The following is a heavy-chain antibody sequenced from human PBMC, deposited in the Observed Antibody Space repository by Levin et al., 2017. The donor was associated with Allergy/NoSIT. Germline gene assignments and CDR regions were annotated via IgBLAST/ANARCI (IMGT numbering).Heavy chain of an antibody. CDR1: GFKFEDYA. D-gene: IGHD1-26*01. CDR2: ISRNGDKI. Sequence: GGSLRLSCAAPGFKFEDYAIHWVRQAPGKGLEWVSGISRNGDKIGYADSVKGRFTISRDNAKNSVYLQMNSLRSEDTALYYCAKERWSGSNSFDYWGQGTLVTVSS. J-gene: IGHJ4*02. CDR3: AKERWSGSNSFDY. V-gene: IGHV3-9*01.